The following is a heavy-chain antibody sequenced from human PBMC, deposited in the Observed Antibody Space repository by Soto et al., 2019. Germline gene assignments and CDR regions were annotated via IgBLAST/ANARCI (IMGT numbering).Heavy chain of an antibody. CDR3: ASTYTYSWDIYFNY. D-gene: IGHD5-18*01. CDR2: IYHSGTT. CDR1: GDSISSNNW. V-gene: IGHV4-4*02. Sequence: SETLSLTCTVSGDSISSNNWWSWVRQSPGKGLEWIGEIYHSGTTYYNPSLKSRVTISMELSKSQFSLKLSSVTAADTAVYYCASTYTYSWDIYFNYRGQGTLVTVPS. J-gene: IGHJ4*02.